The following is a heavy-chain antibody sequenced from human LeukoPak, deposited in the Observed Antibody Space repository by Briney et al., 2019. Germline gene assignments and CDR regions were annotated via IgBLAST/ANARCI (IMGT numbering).Heavy chain of an antibody. Sequence: PGGSLRLSCAASGFTVSNNYMSWVRQAPGKGLEWVSVIYSGDNTYYLESVKGRFTISRDNSKNTLFLQMNRLRAEDTAVYCCAGRRVLDASFDYWGQGTLVTVSS. CDR1: GFTVSNNY. CDR3: AGRRVLDASFDY. J-gene: IGHJ4*02. CDR2: IYSGDNT. D-gene: IGHD3-16*01. V-gene: IGHV3-66*02.